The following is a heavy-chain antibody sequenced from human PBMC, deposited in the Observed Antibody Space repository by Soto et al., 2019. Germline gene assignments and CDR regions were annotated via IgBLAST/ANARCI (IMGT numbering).Heavy chain of an antibody. CDR2: IFHDGNT. Sequence: QVHLQESGPGLVKPSETLSLTCAVSGSSIGRGGWWCWVRQPPGKGLEWIAEIFHDGNTNYRPSLKSRVTISVDKSQNQFSLNVYSVTAADTAVYYCARHEGWTGPDQWGQGTLVTVSS. CDR3: ARHEGWTGPDQ. CDR1: GSSIGRGGW. D-gene: IGHD2-8*02. J-gene: IGHJ5*02. V-gene: IGHV4-4*02.